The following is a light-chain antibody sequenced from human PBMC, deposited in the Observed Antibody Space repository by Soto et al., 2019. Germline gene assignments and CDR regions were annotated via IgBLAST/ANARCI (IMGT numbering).Light chain of an antibody. J-gene: IGLJ2*01. V-gene: IGLV2-14*01. CDR3: SSYTNRDTVV. CDR2: DVH. Sequence: QSVLTQPASVSGSPGQSLTISCTGTSTDIGSYNFVSWYQQHPGKAPNLMIYDVHNRPSGVSTRFSGSKSGNTASLTISGLQAEDEAHYYCSSYTNRDTVVFGGGTQLPVL. CDR1: STDIGSYNF.